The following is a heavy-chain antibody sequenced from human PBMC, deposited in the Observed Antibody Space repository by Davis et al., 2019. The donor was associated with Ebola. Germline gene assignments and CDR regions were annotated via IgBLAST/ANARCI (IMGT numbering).Heavy chain of an antibody. D-gene: IGHD2/OR15-2a*01. CDR2: ISAYNGNT. V-gene: IGHV1-18*01. J-gene: IGHJ5*02. Sequence: ASVKVSCKASGYSLTTYAISWVRQAPGQGLEWMGWISAYNGNTNYAQRFQDRVTMTTDTSTSTAYMELRSLRSDDTAVYYCARDLSRSGWFDPWGQGTLVTVSS. CDR1: GYSLTTYA. CDR3: ARDLSRSGWFDP.